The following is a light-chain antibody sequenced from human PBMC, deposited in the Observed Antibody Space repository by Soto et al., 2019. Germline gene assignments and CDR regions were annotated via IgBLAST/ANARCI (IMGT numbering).Light chain of an antibody. J-gene: IGKJ5*01. CDR2: GAS. CDR1: QSVSSSY. V-gene: IGKV3-20*01. Sequence: EIVLTQSPCTLSLSPVERSTLSCGASQSVSSSYLAWYQQKPGQTPRLLIYGASNRATGIPERFSGSGSGTDFTLSISSLEPEDFAVYYCQQYNNWPPITFGQGTRLEIK. CDR3: QQYNNWPPIT.